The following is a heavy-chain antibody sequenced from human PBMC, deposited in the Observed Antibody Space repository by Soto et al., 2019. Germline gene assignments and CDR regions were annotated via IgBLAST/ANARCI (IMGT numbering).Heavy chain of an antibody. D-gene: IGHD6-13*01. V-gene: IGHV1-69*01. CDR1: GGTFSSYA. Sequence: QVQLVQSGAEVKKPGSSVKVSCKASGGTFSSYAISWVRQAPGQGLEWMGGIIPIFGTANYAQKFQGRVTITGYESTSTDYMELRSLRSEDTAVYYCARNSIAAAGTYSGGVWGQGTTVTVSS. J-gene: IGHJ6*02. CDR3: ARNSIAAAGTYSGGV. CDR2: IIPIFGTA.